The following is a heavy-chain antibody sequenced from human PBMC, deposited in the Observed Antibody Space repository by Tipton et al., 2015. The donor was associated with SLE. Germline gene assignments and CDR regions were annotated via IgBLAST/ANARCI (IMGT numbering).Heavy chain of an antibody. V-gene: IGHV3-23*01. CDR2: ISGSGGGT. CDR1: GSLFSDYA. CDR3: AKGGTGKFDY. Sequence: SLRLSCGASGSLFSDYATSWVRQAPGKGLEWVSSISGSGGGTYHSDSVQGRFSISRDNSKNMLYLQMNSLRVEDTAVYYCAKGGTGKFDYWGQGTLVTVSS. J-gene: IGHJ4*02. D-gene: IGHD7-27*01.